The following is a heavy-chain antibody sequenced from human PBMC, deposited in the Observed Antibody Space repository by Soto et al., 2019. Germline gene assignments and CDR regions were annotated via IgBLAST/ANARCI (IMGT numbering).Heavy chain of an antibody. D-gene: IGHD2-21*02. Sequence: QVQLQQSGPGLVKPSQTLSLTCTVSGGSISFDHYHWTWIRQPPGKGLEWIGYVHYSGSALYNPSLQGRVSISVDTSKNQFSLKLSSVTAADTAVYFCAREDDGGDRDYYGLDVWGQGTTVTVSS. V-gene: IGHV4-30-4*01. CDR2: VHYSGSA. J-gene: IGHJ6*02. CDR3: AREDDGGDRDYYGLDV. CDR1: GGSISFDHYH.